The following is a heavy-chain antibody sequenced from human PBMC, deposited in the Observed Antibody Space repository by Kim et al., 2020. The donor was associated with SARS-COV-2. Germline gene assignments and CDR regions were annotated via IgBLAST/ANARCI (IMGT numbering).Heavy chain of an antibody. J-gene: IGHJ6*02. Sequence: GGSLRLSCAASGFTFSSYEMNWVRQAPGKGLEWVSYISSSGSTIFYADSVKGRFTISRDNAKNSLFLQMNSLRAEDTAVYYCARENAAAAGSVDTAMVSYYYYGMDVWGQGTTVTVSS. D-gene: IGHD5-18*01. CDR3: ARENAAAAGSVDTAMVSYYYYGMDV. V-gene: IGHV3-48*03. CDR1: GFTFSSYE. CDR2: ISSSGSTI.